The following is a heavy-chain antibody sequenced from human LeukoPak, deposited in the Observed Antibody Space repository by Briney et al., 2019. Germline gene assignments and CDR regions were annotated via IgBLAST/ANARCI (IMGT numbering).Heavy chain of an antibody. Sequence: GGSLRLSCAASGFTVSSNYMSWVRQAPGKGLEWVSDIYSGGSTYYADSVNGRCTNAKHNSKNTLYLQMNSLRAEDTAVYYCARDVFCCSGSDLGDWGQGTLVTVSS. CDR2: IYSGGST. V-gene: IGHV3-53*04. J-gene: IGHJ4*01. CDR3: ARDVFCCSGSDLGD. D-gene: IGHD3-10*02. CDR1: GFTVSSNY.